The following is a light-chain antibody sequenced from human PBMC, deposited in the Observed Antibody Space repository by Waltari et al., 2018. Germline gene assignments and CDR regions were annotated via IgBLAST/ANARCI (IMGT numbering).Light chain of an antibody. CDR1: GSNNGAGYD. Sequence: QSVLTQPPSVSGAPGQRVTIPCTGSGSNNGAGYDGHWYQQLPRAAPNLLIYGSSSRPLGVPDRFFGSTSGTSASLAIIGLQAEDEADYYCQSYDTSLSVVFGGGTKLTVL. J-gene: IGLJ3*02. CDR3: QSYDTSLSVV. CDR2: GSS. V-gene: IGLV1-40*01.